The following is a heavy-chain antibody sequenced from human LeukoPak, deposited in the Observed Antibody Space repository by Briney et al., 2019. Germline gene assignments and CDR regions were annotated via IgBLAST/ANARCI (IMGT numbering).Heavy chain of an antibody. CDR2: ISWNSGSI. CDR1: GFTFDDYA. V-gene: IGHV3-9*01. Sequence: GGSLRLSCAASGFTFDDYAMHWVRQAPGKGLEWVSGISWNSGSIGYADSVKGRFTISRDNAKNSLHLQMNSLRAEDTALYYCAKALVGRHYYYYGMDVWGQGTTVTVSS. J-gene: IGHJ6*02. CDR3: AKALVGRHYYYYGMDV. D-gene: IGHD1-26*01.